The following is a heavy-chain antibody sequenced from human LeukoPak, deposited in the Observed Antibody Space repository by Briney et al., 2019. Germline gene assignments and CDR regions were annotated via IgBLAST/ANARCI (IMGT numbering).Heavy chain of an antibody. V-gene: IGHV4-39*07. CDR1: GGSISSSSYY. J-gene: IGHJ4*02. CDR2: IYYSGST. Sequence: SETLSLTCTVSGGSISSSSYYWGWIRQPPGKGLEWIGSIYYSGSTYYNPSLKSRVTISVDTSKNQFSLKLRSVTAADTAMFYCARLYGNFQNYYDYWGQGTLVAVSS. CDR3: ARLYGNFQNYYDY. D-gene: IGHD1-7*01.